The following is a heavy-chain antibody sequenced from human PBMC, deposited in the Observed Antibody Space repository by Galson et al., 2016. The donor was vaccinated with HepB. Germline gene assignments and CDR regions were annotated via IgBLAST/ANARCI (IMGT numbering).Heavy chain of an antibody. Sequence: SLRLSCAASGFTFSNYAMTWVRQAPGKGLEWVSGISGSGANTHYANAVKGRFTISRDNSNNTLYLQVNSLRAEDTALYFCARYSNSWAPFDHWGQGTLVTVSS. J-gene: IGHJ4*02. CDR1: GFTFSNYA. CDR2: ISGSGANT. CDR3: ARYSNSWAPFDH. D-gene: IGHD6-13*01. V-gene: IGHV3-23*01.